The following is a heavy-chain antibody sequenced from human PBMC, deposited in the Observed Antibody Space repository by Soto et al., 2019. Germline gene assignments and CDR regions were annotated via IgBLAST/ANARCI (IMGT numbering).Heavy chain of an antibody. CDR3: ARALVYYDFWIGYDGHYGMVV. CDR2: IYSGGST. D-gene: IGHD3-3*01. CDR1: GFTVSSNY. Sequence: GSLRLSCAASGFTVSSNYMSWVRQAPGKGLEWVSVIYSGGSTYYADSVKGRFTISRDNSKNTLYLQMNSLRAEDTAVYYCARALVYYDFWIGYDGHYGMVVWGPATTVTV. V-gene: IGHV3-53*01. J-gene: IGHJ6*02.